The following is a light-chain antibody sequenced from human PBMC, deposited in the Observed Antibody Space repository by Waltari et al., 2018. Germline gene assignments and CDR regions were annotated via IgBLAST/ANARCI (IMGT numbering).Light chain of an antibody. V-gene: IGKV3-15*01. CDR3: QQYDNWLGT. CDR1: QSIRSN. CDR2: GAS. Sequence: EIVMTQSPATLSVFPGERATLSYRASQSIRSNLALYQHKPGQAPMLLIYGASTRATGIPARFSGSGSGTEFTLTISSLQSEDFAVYFCQQYDNWLGTFGQGTKVEIK. J-gene: IGKJ1*01.